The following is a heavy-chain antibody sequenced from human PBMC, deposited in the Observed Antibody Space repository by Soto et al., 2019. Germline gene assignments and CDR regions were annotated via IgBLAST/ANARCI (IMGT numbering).Heavy chain of an antibody. J-gene: IGHJ4*02. CDR1: GGPISSYS. D-gene: IGHD3-10*01. CDR3: ARRYGGAVDY. CDR2: IYHSGST. V-gene: IGHV4-59*08. Sequence: QVQLQESGPGLVKPSEPLSLPCPGSGGPISSYSWSWIRQPPGKGLEWIGYIYHSGSTNYNPSLKSRVTLSVDTSKNQFSLKLSSVTAADTAVYYCARRYGGAVDYWGQGTLVTVSS.